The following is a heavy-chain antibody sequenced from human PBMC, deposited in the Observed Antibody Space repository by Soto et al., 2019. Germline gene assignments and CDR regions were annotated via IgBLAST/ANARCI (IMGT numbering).Heavy chain of an antibody. J-gene: IGHJ2*01. Sequence: QVQLVQSGAEVKKPGATLKVSCKASGYTFTSYGISWVRQAPGQGLEWMGWISAYNGNTNYAQKLQGRVTMTTDTSTSTAYMELRSLRSDDTAVYYCARARGAYDILTGYYTNWYFDLWGRGTLVTVSS. D-gene: IGHD3-9*01. V-gene: IGHV1-18*01. CDR1: GYTFTSYG. CDR3: ARARGAYDILTGYYTNWYFDL. CDR2: ISAYNGNT.